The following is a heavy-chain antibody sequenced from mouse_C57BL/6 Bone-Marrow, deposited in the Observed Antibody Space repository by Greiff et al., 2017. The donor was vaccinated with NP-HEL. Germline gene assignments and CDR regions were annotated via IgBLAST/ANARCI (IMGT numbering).Heavy chain of an antibody. CDR2: IRNKANNHAT. D-gene: IGHD2-1*01. Sequence: EVKVEESGGGLVQPGGSMKLSCAASGFTFSDAWMDWVRQSPEKGLEWVAEIRNKANNHATYYAESVKGRFTISRDDSKSSVYLQMNSLRAEDTGIYYCTRGFYYGNPFDYWGQGTTLTVSS. J-gene: IGHJ2*01. CDR1: GFTFSDAW. CDR3: TRGFYYGNPFDY. V-gene: IGHV6-6*01.